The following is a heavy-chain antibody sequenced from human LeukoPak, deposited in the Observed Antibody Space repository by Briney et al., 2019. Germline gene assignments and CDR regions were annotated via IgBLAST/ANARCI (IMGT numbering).Heavy chain of an antibody. J-gene: IGHJ4*02. D-gene: IGHD1-26*01. Sequence: GSLRLSCAASGFTVSRKYMSWVRQPPGKGLEWIGEINHSGSTNYNPSLKSRVTISVDTSKNQFSLKLSSVTAADTAVYYCARWEGGSYYDFDYWGQGTLVTVSS. V-gene: IGHV4-34*01. CDR3: ARWEGGSYYDFDY. CDR1: GFTVSRKY. CDR2: INHSGST.